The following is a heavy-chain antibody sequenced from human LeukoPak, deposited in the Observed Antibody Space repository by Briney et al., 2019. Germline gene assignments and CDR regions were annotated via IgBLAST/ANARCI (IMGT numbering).Heavy chain of an antibody. Sequence: GGSLRLSCAASGFTFSSYAMSWVRQAPGKGLEWVSAISGSGGSTYYADSVKGRFTISRDNPKNTLYLQMNSLRAEDTAVYYCAKGGYYDFWSGFDYWGQGTLVTVSS. V-gene: IGHV3-23*01. CDR3: AKGGYYDFWSGFDY. J-gene: IGHJ4*02. D-gene: IGHD3-3*01. CDR2: ISGSGGST. CDR1: GFTFSSYA.